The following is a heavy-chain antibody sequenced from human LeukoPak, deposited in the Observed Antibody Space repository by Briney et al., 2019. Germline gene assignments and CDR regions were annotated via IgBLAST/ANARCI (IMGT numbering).Heavy chain of an antibody. V-gene: IGHV3-30*18. Sequence: GGSLRLSCAASGFTFSSYGMHWVRQAPGKGLEWVAVISYDGSNKYYADSVKGRFTISRDNSKNTLYLQMNSLRAEDTAVYYCAKIGPERWGVFVYWGQGTLVTVSS. CDR3: AKIGPERWGVFVY. CDR2: ISYDGSNK. D-gene: IGHD3-10*01. CDR1: GFTFSSYG. J-gene: IGHJ4*02.